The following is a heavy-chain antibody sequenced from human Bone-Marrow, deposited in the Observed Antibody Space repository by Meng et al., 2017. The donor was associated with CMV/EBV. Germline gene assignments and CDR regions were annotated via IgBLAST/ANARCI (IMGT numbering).Heavy chain of an antibody. Sequence: GESLKISCKGSGYIFTNYWIAWVRQMPGKGLEWMGIIYPGDSDTRYSPSFQGHVTISVDKSITTAYLQWSSLKASDTAMYYCARGNEWGWNYNDYWGQGTLVTFSS. J-gene: IGHJ4*02. CDR3: ARGNEWGWNYNDY. V-gene: IGHV5-51*01. CDR2: IYPGDSDT. D-gene: IGHD1-26*01. CDR1: GYIFTNYW.